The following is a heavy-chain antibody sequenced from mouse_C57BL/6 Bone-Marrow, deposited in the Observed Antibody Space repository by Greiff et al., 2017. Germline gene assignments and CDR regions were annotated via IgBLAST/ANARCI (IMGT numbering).Heavy chain of an antibody. D-gene: IGHD2-5*01. CDR3: ARDDSNSRVDYFDY. CDR1: GFTFSSYA. Sequence: EVKLMESGGGLVKPGGSLKLSCAASGFTFSSYAMSWVRQTPEKRLEWVATISDGGSYTYYPDNVKGRFTISRDNAKNNLYLQMSHLKSEDTAMYYCARDDSNSRVDYFDYWGQGTTLTVSS. V-gene: IGHV5-4*01. J-gene: IGHJ2*01. CDR2: ISDGGSYT.